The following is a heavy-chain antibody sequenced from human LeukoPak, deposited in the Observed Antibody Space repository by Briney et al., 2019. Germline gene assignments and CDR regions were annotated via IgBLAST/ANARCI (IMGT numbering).Heavy chain of an antibody. CDR3: ARSRNDYDFDY. Sequence: PSETLSLTCTVSGGSISSYYWSWIRQPAGKGLEWIGRIYTSGSTNYTPSLKSRVTISVDKSKNQFSLKLSSVTAADTAVYYCARSRNDYDFDYWGQGTLVTVSS. CDR2: IYTSGST. J-gene: IGHJ4*02. V-gene: IGHV4-4*07. CDR1: GGSISSYY. D-gene: IGHD4-17*01.